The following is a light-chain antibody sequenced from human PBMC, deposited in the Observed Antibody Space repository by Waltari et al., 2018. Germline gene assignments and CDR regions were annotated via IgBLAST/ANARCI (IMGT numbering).Light chain of an antibody. V-gene: IGKV3-11*01. CDR1: QSVRSY. CDR2: DAS. CDR3: QQRSNWPLT. J-gene: IGKJ4*01. Sequence: ELVLTQSPATMSLSPGERATPSCRASQSVRSYLAWFQQKRGQAPRLLIYDASNRATGIPARFSGSGSGTDFTLTISSLEPEDFAVYYCQQRSNWPLTFGGGTKVEIK.